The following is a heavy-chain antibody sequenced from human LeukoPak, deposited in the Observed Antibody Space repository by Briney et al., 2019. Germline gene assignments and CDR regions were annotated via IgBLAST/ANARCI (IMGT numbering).Heavy chain of an antibody. CDR1: GGSFSGYY. Sequence: SETLSLTCAVYGGSFSGYYWSWIRKPPGKGLEWIGEINHSGSTNYNPSLKSRVTISVDTSKNQFSLKLSSVTAADTAVYYCARGPLINPLDYWGQGTLVTVSS. J-gene: IGHJ4*02. CDR2: INHSGST. CDR3: ARGPLINPLDY. V-gene: IGHV4-34*01.